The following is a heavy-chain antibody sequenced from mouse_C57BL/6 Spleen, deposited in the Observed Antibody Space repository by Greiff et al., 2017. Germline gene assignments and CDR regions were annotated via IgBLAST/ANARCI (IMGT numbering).Heavy chain of an antibody. J-gene: IGHJ3*01. D-gene: IGHD1-1*01. CDR3: ARSTTVVATN. Sequence: VQLQQSGPELVKPGASVKISCKASGYAFSSSWMNWVKQRPGKGLEWIGRIYPGDGDTNYNGKFKGKATLTADKSSSTAYMQLSSLTSEDSAVYFCARSTTVVATNWGQGTLVTVSA. CDR1: GYAFSSSW. V-gene: IGHV1-82*01. CDR2: IYPGDGDT.